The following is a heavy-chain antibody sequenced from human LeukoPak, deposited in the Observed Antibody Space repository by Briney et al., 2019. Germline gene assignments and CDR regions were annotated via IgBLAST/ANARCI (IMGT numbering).Heavy chain of an antibody. CDR3: ARDGAYCGGDCYPGFDP. CDR2: IYYSGST. CDR1: GGSISSGDYY. V-gene: IGHV4-30-4*08. Sequence: SETLSLTCTVSGGSISSGDYYWSWIRQPPGKGLEWIGYIYYSGSTYYNPSLKSRVTISVDTSKNQFSLKLSSVTAADTAVYYCARDGAYCGGDCYPGFDPWGQGTLVTVS. D-gene: IGHD2-21*01. J-gene: IGHJ5*02.